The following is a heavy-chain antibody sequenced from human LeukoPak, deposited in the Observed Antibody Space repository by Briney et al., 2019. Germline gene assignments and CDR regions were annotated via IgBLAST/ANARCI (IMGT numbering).Heavy chain of an antibody. Sequence: AGGSLRLSCAASGFTFSSYWMHWVRQAPGKGLEWVANIKLDGTEKYYGDSVKGRFTIYRDNAKNSLYLQMNSLRDEDTAVYYCASDRFYFGVWGQGTLVTVSS. V-gene: IGHV3-7*05. J-gene: IGHJ4*02. CDR2: IKLDGTEK. CDR1: GFTFSSYW. CDR3: ASDRFYFGV. D-gene: IGHD3-16*01.